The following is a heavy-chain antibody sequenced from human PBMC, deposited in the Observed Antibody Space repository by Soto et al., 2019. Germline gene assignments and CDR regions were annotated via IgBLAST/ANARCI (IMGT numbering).Heavy chain of an antibody. Sequence: QVQLVQSGAEGKKPGSSVKVSCKASGGTFSSYAISWVRQAPGQGLEWMGGIIPIFGTANYAQKFQGRVTITADKSTHTAYIELSSLRSKDTAVYYCPRDIAAAGHYYGMDVWGQGTTVTVSS. CDR1: GGTFSSYA. D-gene: IGHD6-13*01. V-gene: IGHV1-69*06. CDR3: PRDIAAAGHYYGMDV. J-gene: IGHJ6*02. CDR2: IIPIFGTA.